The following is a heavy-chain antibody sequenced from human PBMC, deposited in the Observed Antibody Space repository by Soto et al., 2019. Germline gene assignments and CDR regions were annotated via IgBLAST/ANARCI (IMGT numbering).Heavy chain of an antibody. CDR1: GGSISSSSYY. CDR3: ARHGNKVVNGDDWFDP. CDR2: IYYSGST. Sequence: SETLSLTCTVSGGSISSSSYYWGWIRQPPGKGLEWIGSIYYSGSTYYNPSLKSRVTISVDTSKNQFSLKLSSVTAADTAVYYCARHGNKVVNGDDWFDPWGQGTLVTVSS. D-gene: IGHD2-15*01. V-gene: IGHV4-39*01. J-gene: IGHJ5*02.